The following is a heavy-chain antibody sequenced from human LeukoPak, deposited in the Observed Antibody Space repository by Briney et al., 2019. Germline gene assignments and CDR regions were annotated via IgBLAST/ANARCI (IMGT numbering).Heavy chain of an antibody. Sequence: GGSLRLSCAASRFTFNNAWMSWVRQAPGKGLEWVGRITSQTDGGTTDYAAPVKGRFSISRDDSKNTLYLQMNSLKTVDTAVYYCSTGVPVADFDYWGQGTLVIVSS. CDR3: STGVPVADFDY. CDR1: RFTFNNAW. J-gene: IGHJ4*02. D-gene: IGHD2-2*01. CDR2: ITSQTDGGTT. V-gene: IGHV3-15*01.